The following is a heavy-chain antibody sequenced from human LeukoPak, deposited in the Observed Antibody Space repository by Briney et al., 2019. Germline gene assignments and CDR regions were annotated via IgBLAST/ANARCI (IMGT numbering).Heavy chain of an antibody. CDR2: IYPGDSDT. CDR3: ARGRGYCSSTSCLYFDY. D-gene: IGHD2-2*01. V-gene: IGHV5-51*01. J-gene: IGHJ4*02. CDR1: GYSFTSYW. Sequence: PGESLKISCKGSGYSFTSYWIGWVRQMPGNGLEWMGIIYPGDSDTRYSPSFQGQVTISADKSISTAYLQWSSLKASDTDLYYCARGRGYCSSTSCLYFDYWGQGTLVTVSS.